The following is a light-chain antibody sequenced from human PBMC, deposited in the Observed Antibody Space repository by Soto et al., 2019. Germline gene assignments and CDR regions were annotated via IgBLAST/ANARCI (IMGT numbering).Light chain of an antibody. V-gene: IGKV3-11*01. Sequence: PGERATLSCRASQSVTTYLAWYQQKPGQAPRLLISEASSRATGIPARFSGSGSGTDFTLTISSLEPEDFAVYYCQQRFNWPITFGQGTRLEIK. CDR2: EAS. J-gene: IGKJ5*01. CDR1: QSVTTY. CDR3: QQRFNWPIT.